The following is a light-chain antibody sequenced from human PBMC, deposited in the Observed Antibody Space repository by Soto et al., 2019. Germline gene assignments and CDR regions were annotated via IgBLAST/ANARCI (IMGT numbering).Light chain of an antibody. Sequence: QSVLTQPPSASGSPGQSVTISCTGTSSDVGGYNSVSWYQQHPGKAPKLMIYEVSKRPSGVPDRFSGSKSGNTASLTVSGLQAEDEADYYCSSSAGSNTMVFGGGTKLTVL. CDR2: EVS. CDR1: SSDVGGYNS. V-gene: IGLV2-8*01. J-gene: IGLJ3*02. CDR3: SSSAGSNTMV.